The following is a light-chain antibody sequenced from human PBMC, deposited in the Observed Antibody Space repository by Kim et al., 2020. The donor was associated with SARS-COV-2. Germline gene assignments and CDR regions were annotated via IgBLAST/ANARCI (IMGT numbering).Light chain of an antibody. J-gene: IGLJ3*02. CDR1: TSSIGASSD. CDR3: QSYDSNLSGWV. CDR2: ANS. Sequence: RVVISCTGRTSSIGASSDVHWYQQLPGTAPTLLICANSDRPSGVPDRFSGSKSDTSASLAITGLQVEDEADYYCQSYDSNLSGWVFGGGTKLTVL. V-gene: IGLV1-40*01.